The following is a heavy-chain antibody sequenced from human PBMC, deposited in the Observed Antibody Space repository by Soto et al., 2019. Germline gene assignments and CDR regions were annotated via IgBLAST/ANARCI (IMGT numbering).Heavy chain of an antibody. D-gene: IGHD4-17*01. CDR3: ARHLGYGDYGGFDF. CDR1: GGSISSYY. J-gene: IGHJ4*02. Sequence: SETLSLTCTVSGGSISSYYWSWIRQPPGKGLEWIGYIYYSGSTNYNPSLKSRVTISVDTSKNQFSLKLSSVTAADTAVYYCARHLGYGDYGGFDFWGQGTLVTVSS. V-gene: IGHV4-59*08. CDR2: IYYSGST.